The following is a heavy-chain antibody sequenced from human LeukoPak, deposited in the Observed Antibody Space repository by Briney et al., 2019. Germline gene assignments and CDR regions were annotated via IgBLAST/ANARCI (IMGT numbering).Heavy chain of an antibody. Sequence: PSETLSLTCTVSGGSISSSSYYWGWIRQPPGKGLEWIGSIYYSGSTYYNPSLKSRVTISVDTSKNQFSLKLSSVTAADTAVYYCARVCPSGPSTLYGSGSYCNDAFDIWGQGTMVTVSS. D-gene: IGHD3-10*01. J-gene: IGHJ3*02. CDR2: IYYSGST. V-gene: IGHV4-39*07. CDR1: GGSISSSSYY. CDR3: ARVCPSGPSTLYGSGSYCNDAFDI.